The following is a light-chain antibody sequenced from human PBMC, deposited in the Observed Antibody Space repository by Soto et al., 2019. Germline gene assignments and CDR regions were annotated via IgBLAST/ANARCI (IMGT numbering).Light chain of an antibody. J-gene: IGLJ2*01. V-gene: IGLV2-14*01. Sequence: QSALTQPASVSGSPGQSITISCTGTSSDIGGYNFVSWYQRHPGKPPKLVIYEVSNRPSGVSNRFSGTKSGNTASLTISGLQAEDEADYYCSSYRSSSTLQFGGGTKLTVL. CDR3: SSYRSSSTLQ. CDR2: EVS. CDR1: SSDIGGYNF.